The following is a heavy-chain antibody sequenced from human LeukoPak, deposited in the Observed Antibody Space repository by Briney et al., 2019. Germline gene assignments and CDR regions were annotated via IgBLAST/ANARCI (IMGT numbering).Heavy chain of an antibody. CDR3: ATAAPAALRNWFDP. V-gene: IGHV1-69*13. CDR1: GGTFSTYV. J-gene: IGHJ5*02. D-gene: IGHD2-2*01. CDR2: IIPIFGTA. Sequence: SVKVSCKASGGTFSTYVISWVRQAPGQGLEWMGGIIPIFGTANYAQKFQGRVTITADESTSTGYMDLGSLRSDDTAVYYCATAAPAALRNWFDPWGQGTLVTVSS.